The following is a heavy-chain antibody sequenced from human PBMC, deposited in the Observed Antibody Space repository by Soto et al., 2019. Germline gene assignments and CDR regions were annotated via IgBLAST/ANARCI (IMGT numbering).Heavy chain of an antibody. J-gene: IGHJ6*03. CDR3: ARDGGIAAPYYYMDV. Sequence: GGSLRLSCAASGFTFSSYAMHWVRQAPGKGLEWVAVISYDGSNKYYADSVKGRFTISRDNSKNTLYLQMNSLRAEDTAVYYCARDGGIAAPYYYMDVWGKGTTVTVSS. CDR1: GFTFSSYA. D-gene: IGHD6-6*01. V-gene: IGHV3-30*04. CDR2: ISYDGSNK.